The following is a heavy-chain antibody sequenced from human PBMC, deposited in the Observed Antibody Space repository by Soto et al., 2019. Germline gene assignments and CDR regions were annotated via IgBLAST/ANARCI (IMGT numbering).Heavy chain of an antibody. J-gene: IGHJ5*02. Sequence: PGESLKISCKGSGYSFTSYWSGCVRQIPGKGLEWMGIIYPGDSDTRYSPSCQGQATISPDKSSSTAYRQWSSLKASATAMYYCARLMAYYDILTGYYPRRWFDTWGQATLVPVSS. D-gene: IGHD3-9*01. V-gene: IGHV5-51*01. CDR1: GYSFTSYW. CDR3: ARLMAYYDILTGYYPRRWFDT. CDR2: IYPGDSDT.